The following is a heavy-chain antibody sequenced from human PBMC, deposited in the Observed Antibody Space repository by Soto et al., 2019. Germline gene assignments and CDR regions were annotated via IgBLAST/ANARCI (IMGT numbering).Heavy chain of an antibody. Sequence: QVQLQESGPGLVKPSQTLSLTCTVSGRSISSVNYYWSWIRQPPGKGLEWIGYIYYSGSTYYNPSLRSRVTRSVDTSKYQFSLKLISVTAADTAVYYCARYGSGECNRGSCYSPFDYWGQGTLVTVSS. CDR2: IYYSGST. D-gene: IGHD2-15*01. CDR1: GRSISSVNYY. CDR3: ARYGSGECNRGSCYSPFDY. V-gene: IGHV4-30-4*01. J-gene: IGHJ4*02.